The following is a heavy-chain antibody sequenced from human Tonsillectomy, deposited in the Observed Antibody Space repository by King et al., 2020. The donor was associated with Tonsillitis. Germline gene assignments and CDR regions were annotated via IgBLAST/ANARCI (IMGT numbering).Heavy chain of an antibody. Sequence: VQLVESGAEVKKPGASVRLSCKTSGYSFTKYYVHWVRQAPGHGLEWMGIVSPIGTNTNYAQKFQGRVSMTGDTSTGTVYMELSSLRSEDTAVYYCLRYCSGTDYGDLFAFWGQGTRVTVSS. CDR3: LRYCSGTDYGDLFAF. CDR1: GYSFTKYY. D-gene: IGHD4-17*01. V-gene: IGHV1-46*03. J-gene: IGHJ4*02. CDR2: VSPIGTNT.